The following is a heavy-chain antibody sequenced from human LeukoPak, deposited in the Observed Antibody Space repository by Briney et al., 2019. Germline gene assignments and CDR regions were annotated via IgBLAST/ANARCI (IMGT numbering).Heavy chain of an antibody. D-gene: IGHD3-10*01. CDR2: IYYSGST. J-gene: IGHJ6*03. Sequence: SETLSLTCTVSGGSISSYYWSWIRQPPGEGLEWIGNIYYSGSTNYNPSLKSRVTISVDTSKNQFSLKLSSVTAADTAVYYCARRSGLWFGEHYYSYMDVWGKGTTVTVSS. CDR1: GGSISSYY. CDR3: ARRSGLWFGEHYYSYMDV. V-gene: IGHV4-59*01.